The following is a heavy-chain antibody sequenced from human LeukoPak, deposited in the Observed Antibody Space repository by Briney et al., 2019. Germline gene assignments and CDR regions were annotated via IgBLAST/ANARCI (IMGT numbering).Heavy chain of an antibody. V-gene: IGHV1-8*01. CDR1: GYTFTSYD. Sequence: ASVKVSCKAPGYTFTSYDINWVRQATGQGLEWMGWMNPNSGNTGYARKFQGRVTMTRNTSISTAYMELSSLRSEDTAVYYCARGRRISSGYLPFDYWGQGTLVTVSS. D-gene: IGHD3-22*01. CDR3: ARGRRISSGYLPFDY. J-gene: IGHJ4*02. CDR2: MNPNSGNT.